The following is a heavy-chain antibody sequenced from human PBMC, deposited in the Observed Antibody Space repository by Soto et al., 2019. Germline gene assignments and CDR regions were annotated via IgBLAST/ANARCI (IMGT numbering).Heavy chain of an antibody. D-gene: IGHD3-16*01. CDR2: INPNSGGT. J-gene: IGHJ4*02. CDR1: GDTFTANY. V-gene: IGHV1-2*02. CDR3: ARDLAKGGGGAGFDY. Sequence: QVQLLQSGAEVKKPGASVKVSCKASGDTFTANYIHWVRQAPGQGLEWMGWINPNSGGTKYPQKFQDRVTMTRDTSLSTVYMTLTRLTSDDAAVYYCARDLAKGGGGAGFDYWGQGTLVTVSS.